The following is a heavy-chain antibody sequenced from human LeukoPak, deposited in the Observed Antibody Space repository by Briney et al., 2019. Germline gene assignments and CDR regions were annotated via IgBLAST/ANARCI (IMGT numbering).Heavy chain of an antibody. V-gene: IGHV4-59*08. CDR3: GTSSHSGSYRAH. CDR2: DHDSGDS. J-gene: IGHJ4*02. Sequence: SETLSLTRSVSGASISSYYWNWIRQPPGKGLEWIGYDHDSGDSNYNPSLKSRVTISMDTSKNQFFLHLTSVTDADTAVYYCGTSSHSGSYRAHWGQGTLVTVS. CDR1: GASISSYY. D-gene: IGHD3-10*01.